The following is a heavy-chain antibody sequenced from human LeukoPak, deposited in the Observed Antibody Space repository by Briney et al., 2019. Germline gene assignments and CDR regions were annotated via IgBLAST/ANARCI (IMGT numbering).Heavy chain of an antibody. CDR1: GFTFSAYA. V-gene: IGHV3-23*01. CDR2: IRGGGGSA. J-gene: IGHJ3*02. CDR3: ARDPNGDYTGAFDM. D-gene: IGHD4-17*01. Sequence: GGSLRLSCTASGFTFSAYAMMWVRQATGKGPEWVSAIRGGGGSAFYADSVKGRFTISRDNSKYTLFLQMNSLRAEDTAVYYCARDPNGDYTGAFDMWGPGTMVTVSS.